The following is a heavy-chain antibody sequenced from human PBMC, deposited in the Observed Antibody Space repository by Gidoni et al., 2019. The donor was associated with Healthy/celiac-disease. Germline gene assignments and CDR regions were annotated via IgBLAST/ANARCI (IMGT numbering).Heavy chain of an antibody. CDR2: IYSGGST. CDR1: GFTVSSNY. CDR3: ARGHSGSYPNFFDY. Sequence: EVQLVESGGGLVQPGGSLRLSCAASGFTVSSNYMSWVRQAPGKGLEWVSVIYSGGSTYYADSVKGRFTISRDNSKNTLYLQMNSLRAEDTAVYYCARGHSGSYPNFFDYWGQGTLVTVSS. D-gene: IGHD1-26*01. V-gene: IGHV3-66*01. J-gene: IGHJ4*02.